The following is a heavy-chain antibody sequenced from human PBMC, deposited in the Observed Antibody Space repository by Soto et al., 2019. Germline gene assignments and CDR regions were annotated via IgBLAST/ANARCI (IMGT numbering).Heavy chain of an antibody. J-gene: IGHJ4*02. CDR2: IYYSGST. CDR3: ARLFPHSGSYLDY. CDR1: GGSISSSSYY. V-gene: IGHV4-39*01. Sequence: PSETLSLTCTVSGGSISSSSYYWGWIRQPPGKGLEWIGSIYYSGSTYYNPSLKSRVTISVDTSKNQFSLKLSSVTAADTAVYYCARLFPHSGSYLDYWGQGTLVTVSS. D-gene: IGHD1-26*01.